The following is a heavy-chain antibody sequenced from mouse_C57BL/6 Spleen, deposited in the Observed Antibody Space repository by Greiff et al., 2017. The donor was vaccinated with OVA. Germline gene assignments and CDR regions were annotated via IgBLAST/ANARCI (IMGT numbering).Heavy chain of an antibody. Sequence: EVKVVESGGGLVQPGGSLKLSCAASGFTFSDYGMAWVRQAPRKGPEWVAFISNLAYSIYYADTVKGRVTISRENAKNTLYLEMSSLRSEDTAMYYCAKHNSYAMDYWGQGTSVTVSS. D-gene: IGHD4-1*02. CDR2: ISNLAYSI. V-gene: IGHV5-15*01. CDR3: AKHNSYAMDY. J-gene: IGHJ4*01. CDR1: GFTFSDYG.